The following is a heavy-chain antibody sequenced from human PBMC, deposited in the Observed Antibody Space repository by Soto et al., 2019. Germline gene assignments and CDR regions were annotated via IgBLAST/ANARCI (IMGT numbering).Heavy chain of an antibody. D-gene: IGHD3-10*01. CDR1: GFTVSSNY. CDR2: IYSGGST. J-gene: IGHJ4*02. V-gene: IGHV3-66*01. Sequence: EVQLVESGGGLVQPGGSLTLSCAASGFTVSSNYMTWVRQAPGKGLEWVSLIYSGGSTYYADSVKGRFIISRDNSKNTLYLQMNRLRAEDTAVYYCAGTSSLDYWGQGTLVTVSS. CDR3: AGTSSLDY.